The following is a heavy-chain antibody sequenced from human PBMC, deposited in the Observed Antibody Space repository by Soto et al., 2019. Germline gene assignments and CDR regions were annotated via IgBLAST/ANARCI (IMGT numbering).Heavy chain of an antibody. CDR1: GYTFTSYY. V-gene: IGHV1-46*01. J-gene: IGHJ4*02. Sequence: QVQLVQSGAEVKKPGASVKVSCKASGYTFTSYYIHWVRQARGQGLEWMGIINPSGGSTTYAQKFQSRVTMTRDTSTSTVYMRLSSLRSEDTAVYYCARVGGYSYGGVDYWGQRTLVTVSS. D-gene: IGHD5-18*01. CDR3: ARVGGYSYGGVDY. CDR2: INPSGGST.